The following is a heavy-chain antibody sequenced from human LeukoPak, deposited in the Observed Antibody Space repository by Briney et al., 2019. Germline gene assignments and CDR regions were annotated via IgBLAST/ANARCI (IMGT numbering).Heavy chain of an antibody. CDR1: GFTFTTYT. D-gene: IGHD1-26*01. J-gene: IGHJ4*02. V-gene: IGHV3-21*01. CDR2: INGRGNYI. Sequence: GGSLRLSCVASGFTFTTYTMNWVRQAPGKGLEWVSSINGRGNYIYYADPVEGRFSISRDNAKNSLFLQMDSLRDEDTAVYYCAREDGIVGATSSFDYWGQGTLVTVSS. CDR3: AREDGIVGATSSFDY.